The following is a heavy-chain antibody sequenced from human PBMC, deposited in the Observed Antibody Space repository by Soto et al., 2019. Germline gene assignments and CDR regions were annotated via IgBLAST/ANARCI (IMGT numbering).Heavy chain of an antibody. CDR1: GFTFSSYA. D-gene: IGHD3-16*01. CDR2: ISGSGGST. J-gene: IGHJ4*02. Sequence: EVQLLESGGGLVQPGGSLRLSCAASGFTFSSYAMSWVRQAPGKGLEWVSGISGSGGSTYYADSVKGRFTISRDNSKNTMYLERTSRRAEDTAVSYCAKEWGRYVDYWGQGTLVTVSS. CDR3: AKEWGRYVDY. V-gene: IGHV3-23*01.